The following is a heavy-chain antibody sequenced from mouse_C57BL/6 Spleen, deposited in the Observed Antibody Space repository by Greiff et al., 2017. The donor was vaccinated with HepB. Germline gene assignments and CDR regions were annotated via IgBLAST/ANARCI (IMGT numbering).Heavy chain of an antibody. Sequence: VQLQQSGAELVKPGASVKISCKASGYAFSSYWMNWVKQRPGKGLEWIGQIYPGDGDTNYNGKVKGKATLTADNSNSTAYMQLSSLTSEDSAVYFCARDRSGAYYYAMDYWGQGTSVTVSS. CDR1: GYAFSSYW. J-gene: IGHJ4*01. V-gene: IGHV1-80*01. CDR2: IYPGDGDT. CDR3: ARDRSGAYYYAMDY. D-gene: IGHD3-2*02.